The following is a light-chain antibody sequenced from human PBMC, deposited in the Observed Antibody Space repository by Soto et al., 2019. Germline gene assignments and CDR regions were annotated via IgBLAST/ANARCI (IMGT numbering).Light chain of an antibody. CDR1: DIGSKS. Sequence: SYELTQPPSVSVAPGQTARITCGGNDIGSKSVNWYQQKAGQAPVLVVYDDSDRPSGIPERFSGSNSGKTATLTISRVEAGDEADYYCQVWDRSSDHRVFGGGTKVTVL. V-gene: IGLV3-21*02. J-gene: IGLJ3*02. CDR3: QVWDRSSDHRV. CDR2: DDS.